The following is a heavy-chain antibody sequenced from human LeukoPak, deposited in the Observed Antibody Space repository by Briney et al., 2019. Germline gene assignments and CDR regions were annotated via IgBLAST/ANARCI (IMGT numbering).Heavy chain of an antibody. CDR1: GFTFSTYG. CDR2: IYSGGST. Sequence: PGGSLRLPCAASGFTFSTYGMNWVRQAPGKGLEWVSVIYSGGSTYYADSVKGRFTISRDNSKNTLYLQMNSLRAEDTAVYYCARGSEDCFDYWGQGTLVTVSS. J-gene: IGHJ4*02. V-gene: IGHV3-53*01. CDR3: ARGSEDCFDY.